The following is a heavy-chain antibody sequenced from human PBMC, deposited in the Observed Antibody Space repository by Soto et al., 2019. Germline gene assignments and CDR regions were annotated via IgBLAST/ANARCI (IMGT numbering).Heavy chain of an antibody. CDR3: ARVGAIAPAEGDY. CDR2: ISGYNNNN. V-gene: IGHV1-18*01. Sequence: QIQLVQSGTVVWEPGASVKVSCQASGYAFTSYGIIWVRQAPGQGLELMGWISGYNNNNNYAQKYQARVTMTTDTSTRTAYMELRSLRSDDTAVYYCARVGAIAPAEGDYWGQGTLVTVSS. D-gene: IGHD6-13*01. CDR1: GYAFTSYG. J-gene: IGHJ4*02.